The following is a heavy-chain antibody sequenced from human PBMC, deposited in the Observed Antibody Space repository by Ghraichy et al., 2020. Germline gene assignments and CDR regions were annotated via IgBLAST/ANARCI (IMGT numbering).Heavy chain of an antibody. D-gene: IGHD6-19*01. Sequence: GESLRLSCAGSGINFINYAMGWVRQAPGKGLEWVSGISGGGISTYYADSVKGRLTISSDNSKSALYLQMNTLRADDTAVYYCVKSMAVAGRSFYFYGLDVWGHGTTVTVSS. CDR3: VKSMAVAGRSFYFYGLDV. V-gene: IGHV3-23*01. J-gene: IGHJ6*02. CDR1: GINFINYA. CDR2: ISGGGIST.